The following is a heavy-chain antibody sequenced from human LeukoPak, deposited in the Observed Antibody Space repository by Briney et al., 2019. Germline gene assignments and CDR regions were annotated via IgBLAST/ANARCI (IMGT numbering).Heavy chain of an antibody. V-gene: IGHV1-2*06. CDR2: INPSSGGT. D-gene: IGHD5-12*01. CDR3: ALWWLRSDFDY. Sequence: ASVKVSCKASGYTFTKYYMSWVRQAPGQGLEWMGRINPSSGGTDYAQKFQGRVTMTRDTPISTAYMELSRLRSDDTAVYYCALWWLRSDFDYWGQGTLVTVSS. CDR1: GYTFTKYY. J-gene: IGHJ4*02.